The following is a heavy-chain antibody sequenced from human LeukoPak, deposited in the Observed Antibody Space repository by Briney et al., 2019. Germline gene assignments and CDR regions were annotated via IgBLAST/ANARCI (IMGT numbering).Heavy chain of an antibody. CDR3: ARQTYYYYGMDV. V-gene: IGHV4-59*08. CDR2: IYYSGNT. J-gene: IGHJ6*02. Sequence: SETLSLTCTVSGGSIRSYYWSWIRQPPGKGLEWIGYIYYSGNTNYNPSLKSRVTISVDTSKNQFSLKLSSVTAADTAVYYCARQTYYYYGMDVWGQGTTVTVSS. CDR1: GGSIRSYY.